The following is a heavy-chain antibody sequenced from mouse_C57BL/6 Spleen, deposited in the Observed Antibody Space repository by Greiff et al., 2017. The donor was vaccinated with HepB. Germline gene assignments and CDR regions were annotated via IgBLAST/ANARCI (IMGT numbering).Heavy chain of an antibody. Sequence: QVQLQQSGPELVKPGASVKISCKASGYAFSSSWMNWVKQRPGKGLEWIGRIYPGDGDTNYNGKFKGKATLTADKSSSTAYMQLSSLTSEDSAVYFCATTTVGGFAYWGKVALVTVSA. J-gene: IGHJ3*01. V-gene: IGHV1-82*01. CDR2: IYPGDGDT. CDR1: GYAFSSSW. D-gene: IGHD1-1*01. CDR3: ATTTVGGFAY.